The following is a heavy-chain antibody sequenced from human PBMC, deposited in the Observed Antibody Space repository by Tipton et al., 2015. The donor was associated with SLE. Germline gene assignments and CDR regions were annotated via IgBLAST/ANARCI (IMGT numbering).Heavy chain of an antibody. CDR3: ARGTDAFDI. Sequence: TLSLTCTVSGASISTYYWSWIRQPPGKGLEWIGYVSYSGSTYYNPSLKSRVIISVDTSKIQFSLNLTSVTAADTAVYYCARGTDAFDIWGQGTMVTVSS. V-gene: IGHV4-59*12. CDR1: GASISTYY. CDR2: VSYSGST. J-gene: IGHJ3*02.